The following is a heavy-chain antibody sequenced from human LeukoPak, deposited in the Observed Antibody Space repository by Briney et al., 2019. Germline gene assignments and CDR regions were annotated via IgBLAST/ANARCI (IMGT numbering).Heavy chain of an antibody. CDR2: IYYSGST. J-gene: IGHJ5*02. CDR1: SGSISSSSYY. Sequence: PSETLSLTCTVSSGSISSSSYYWGWIRQPPGKGLEWIGSIYYSGSTYYNPSLKSRVTISVDTSKNQFSLKLSSVTAADTAVYYCARRERFACWFDPWGQGTLVTVSS. V-gene: IGHV4-39*01. CDR3: ARRERFACWFDP. D-gene: IGHD3-10*01.